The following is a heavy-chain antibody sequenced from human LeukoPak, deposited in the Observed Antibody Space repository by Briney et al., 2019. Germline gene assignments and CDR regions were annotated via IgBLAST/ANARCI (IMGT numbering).Heavy chain of an antibody. D-gene: IGHD3-22*01. V-gene: IGHV3-21*01. CDR2: ISSSSSYI. Sequence: GGSLRLSCAASGFTFDRAWMTWVRQAPGKGLEWVSSISSSSSYIYYADSVKGRFTISRDNAKNSLYLQMNSLRAEDTAVYYCARDQYYDSSASGFDYWGQGTLVTVSS. J-gene: IGHJ4*02. CDR3: ARDQYYDSSASGFDY. CDR1: GFTFDRAW.